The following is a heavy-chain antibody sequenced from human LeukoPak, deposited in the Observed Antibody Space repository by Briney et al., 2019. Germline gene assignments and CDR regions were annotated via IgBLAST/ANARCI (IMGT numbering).Heavy chain of an antibody. CDR2: INTNTGNP. CDR3: ARELLITRTWFDP. J-gene: IGHJ5*02. CDR1: GYTFTPYA. V-gene: IGHV7-4-1*02. D-gene: IGHD3-22*01. Sequence: GASVKVSCKASGYTFTPYAMNWVRQAPGQGLEWMGWINTNTGNPTYAQGFTGRFVFSLDTSVSTAYLQISSLKTEDTAVYYCARELLITRTWFDPWGQGTLVTVSS.